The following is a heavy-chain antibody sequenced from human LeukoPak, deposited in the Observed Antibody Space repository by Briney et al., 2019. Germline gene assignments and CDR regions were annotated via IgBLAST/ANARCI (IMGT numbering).Heavy chain of an antibody. Sequence: SETLSLTCTVSGGSISSYYWSWIRQPPGKGLEWIGYIYYSGSTNYNPSLKSRVTISVDTSKNQFSLKLSSVTAADTAVYYCARVRNLGAFDIWGQGTIVTVSS. CDR2: IYYSGST. CDR1: GGSISSYY. V-gene: IGHV4-59*01. D-gene: IGHD1-14*01. J-gene: IGHJ3*02. CDR3: ARVRNLGAFDI.